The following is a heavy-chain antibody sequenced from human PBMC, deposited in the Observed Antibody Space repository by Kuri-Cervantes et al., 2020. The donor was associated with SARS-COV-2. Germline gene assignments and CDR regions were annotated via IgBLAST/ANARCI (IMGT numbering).Heavy chain of an antibody. CDR3: ARGRIVVPAGKLRRDMKIDH. Sequence: GESLKISCAASGFTFSSYWMSWVRQAPGKGLEWVSYISSGITTIYYTDSVKGRFTISRDNSKNTLYLQMNSLRVEDTAVYYCARGRIVVPAGKLRRDMKIDHWGQGTLVTVSS. V-gene: IGHV3-48*01. CDR2: ISSGITTI. J-gene: IGHJ4*02. D-gene: IGHD2-2*01. CDR1: GFTFSSYW.